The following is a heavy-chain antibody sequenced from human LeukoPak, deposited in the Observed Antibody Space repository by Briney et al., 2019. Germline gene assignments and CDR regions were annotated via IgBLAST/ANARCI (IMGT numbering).Heavy chain of an antibody. D-gene: IGHD5-12*01. V-gene: IGHV3-30*02. CDR1: GFNFINYG. Sequence: GGSLRLSCAASGFNFINYGMHWVRQAPGKGLEWVAFIRYDGSQKYYADSVKGRFTISRDNSKNTLYLEMNGLRRDDTAVYYCENVVATYAWGQGTLVTVSS. CDR3: ENVVATYA. CDR2: IRYDGSQK. J-gene: IGHJ5*02.